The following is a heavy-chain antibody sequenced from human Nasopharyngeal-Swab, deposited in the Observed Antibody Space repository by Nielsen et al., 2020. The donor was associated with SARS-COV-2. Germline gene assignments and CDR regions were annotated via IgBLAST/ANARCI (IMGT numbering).Heavy chain of an antibody. Sequence: GESLKISFAASGFTFSSYEMNWVRQAPGKGLEWVSYISSSGSTIYYADSVKGRFTISRDNVKNSLYLQMNSLRAEDTAVYYCAPSSGWYYFDYWGQGTLVTVSS. J-gene: IGHJ4*02. CDR1: GFTFSSYE. CDR3: APSSGWYYFDY. D-gene: IGHD6-19*01. CDR2: ISSSGSTI. V-gene: IGHV3-48*03.